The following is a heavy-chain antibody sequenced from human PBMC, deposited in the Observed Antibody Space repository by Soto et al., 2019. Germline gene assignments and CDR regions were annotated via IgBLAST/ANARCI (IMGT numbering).Heavy chain of an antibody. CDR1: GFTFSSYG. Sequence: GGSLRLSCAASGFTFSSYGMHWVRQAPGKGLEWVAVIWYDGSNKYYADSVKGRFTISRDNSKNTLYLQMNSLRAEDTAVYYCARDQAAGPKNIDYWGQGTLVTVSS. CDR2: IWYDGSNK. V-gene: IGHV3-33*01. J-gene: IGHJ4*02. D-gene: IGHD6-13*01. CDR3: ARDQAAGPKNIDY.